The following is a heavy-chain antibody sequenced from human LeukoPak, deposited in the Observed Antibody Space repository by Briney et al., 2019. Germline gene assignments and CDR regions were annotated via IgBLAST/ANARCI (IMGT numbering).Heavy chain of an antibody. Sequence: ASVKVSCKASGYTFTSYDINWVRQATGQGLEWMGWMNPNSGNTGYAQKFQGRVTMTRNTSISTAYMELSSLRAEDTAVYYCATRQATYYYHSSAYWPGYWGQGTLVTVSS. CDR2: MNPNSGNT. J-gene: IGHJ4*02. V-gene: IGHV1-8*01. D-gene: IGHD3-22*01. CDR1: GYTFTSYD. CDR3: ATRQATYYYHSSAYWPGY.